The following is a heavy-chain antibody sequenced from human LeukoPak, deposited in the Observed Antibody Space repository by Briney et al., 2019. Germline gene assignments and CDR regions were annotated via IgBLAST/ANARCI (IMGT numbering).Heavy chain of an antibody. CDR3: AKDQAYFYHNRGLI. Sequence: PGGSLRLACVVSGFSFEHYGMHWVRQAPGKGLEWLSLISSFGDDASYADSVKGRFTVSRDNTKGSLYLQMNSLTSDDSGLYYCAKDQAYFYHNRGLIWGPGPLVTVSS. CDR1: GFSFEHYG. J-gene: IGHJ4*01. V-gene: IGHV3-43*02. CDR2: ISSFGDDA. D-gene: IGHD2/OR15-2a*01.